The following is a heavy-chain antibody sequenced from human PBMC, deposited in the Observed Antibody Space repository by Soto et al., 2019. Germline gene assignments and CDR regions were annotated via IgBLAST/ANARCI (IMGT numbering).Heavy chain of an antibody. CDR2: INPATGAA. CDR1: GYPVTAYY. D-gene: IGHD3-3*01. V-gene: IGHV1-2*05. J-gene: IGHJ3*02. Sequence: QLHLVQSGAVVKKPGASVTVSCSASGYPVTAYYMHWVRQAPGRGLEWMGGINPATGAAKYTQTFQGRVTLARDTVPSTVFMELSGLTSEDTVVFFCARGGGVGVAGSAAFDMWGQGTLVTVSS. CDR3: ARGGGVGVAGSAAFDM.